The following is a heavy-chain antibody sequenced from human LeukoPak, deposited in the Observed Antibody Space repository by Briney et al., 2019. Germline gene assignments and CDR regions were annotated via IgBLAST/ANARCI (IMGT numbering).Heavy chain of an antibody. CDR3: AREAYYDSSGYYYVFDY. CDR1: GFTFSSYS. V-gene: IGHV3-21*01. Sequence: GGSLRLSCAASGFTFSSYSMNWVRQAPGKGLEWVSSISSSSSYIYYADSVKGRFTISRDNAKNSLYLQMNSLRAEDTAVYYCAREAYYDSSGYYYVFDYWGQGTLSPSPQ. J-gene: IGHJ4*02. CDR2: ISSSSSYI. D-gene: IGHD3-22*01.